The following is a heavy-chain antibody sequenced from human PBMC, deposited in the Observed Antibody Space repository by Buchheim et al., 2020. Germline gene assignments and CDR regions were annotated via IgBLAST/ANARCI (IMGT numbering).Heavy chain of an antibody. D-gene: IGHD2-2*01. V-gene: IGHV4-4*02. CDR1: GGSISSSNW. CDR2: IYHSGST. Sequence: QVQLQESGPGLVKPSGTLSLTCAVSGGSISSSNWWSWVRQPPGKGLEWIGEIYHSGSTNYNPSLKSRVTISVDKSKNQFSMKLSSVTAADTAVYYCARDGEGCSSTSCPYYYYGMDVWGQGTT. CDR3: ARDGEGCSSTSCPYYYYGMDV. J-gene: IGHJ6*02.